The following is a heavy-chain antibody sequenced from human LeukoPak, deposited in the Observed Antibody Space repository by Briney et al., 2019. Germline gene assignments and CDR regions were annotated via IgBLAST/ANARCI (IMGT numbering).Heavy chain of an antibody. D-gene: IGHD3-22*01. CDR1: GFTFSSYA. V-gene: IGHV3-23*01. J-gene: IGHJ4*02. CDR2: ISPSGDRT. Sequence: GGSLRLSCAASGFTFSSYAMSWVRQAPGKGLECVSFISPSGDRTSNADSVEGRFTISRDNTRNTLYLQMNSLREEDTGVYYCAIMHGYYDGSGFWVQWGQGTLVTVS. CDR3: AIMHGYYDGSGFWVQ.